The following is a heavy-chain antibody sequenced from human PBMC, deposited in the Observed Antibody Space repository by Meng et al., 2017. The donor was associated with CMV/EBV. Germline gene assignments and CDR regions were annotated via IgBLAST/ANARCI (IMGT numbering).Heavy chain of an antibody. CDR1: GFNFDDYR. J-gene: IGHJ4*02. D-gene: IGHD1-26*01. V-gene: IGHV3-20*03. Sequence: SGFNFDDYRMSWVRQAPGKGLEWVSGINWNGGSTGYADSVKGRFTISRDNAKNSLYLQMNSLRAEDTALYYCARREYSGSAVSLNYWGQGTLVTVSS. CDR3: ARREYSGSAVSLNY. CDR2: INWNGGST.